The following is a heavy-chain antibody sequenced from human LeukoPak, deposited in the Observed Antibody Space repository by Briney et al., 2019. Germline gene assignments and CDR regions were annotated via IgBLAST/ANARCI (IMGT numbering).Heavy chain of an antibody. CDR3: ARDADIAAAGTGYYYYYMDV. CDR2: INPNSGGT. Sequence: ASVKVSCKASGYPFTGYYMHWVRQAPGQGLEWMGWINPNSGGTNYAQKFQGRVTMTRDTSISTAYMELSRLRSDDTAVYYCARDADIAAAGTGYYYYYMDVWGKGTTVTVSS. J-gene: IGHJ6*03. V-gene: IGHV1-2*02. CDR1: GYPFTGYY. D-gene: IGHD6-13*01.